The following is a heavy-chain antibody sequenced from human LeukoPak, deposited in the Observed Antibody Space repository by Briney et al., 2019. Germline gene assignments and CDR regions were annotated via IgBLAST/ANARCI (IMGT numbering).Heavy chain of an antibody. J-gene: IGHJ4*02. CDR1: GGSFSGYY. V-gene: IGHV4-34*01. CDR3: AKRPYSNRESHY. Sequence: SETLSLTCAVYGGSFSGYYWSWIRQSPGKGLEWIGEINHSGSTNYNPSLKSRVTISVDTSKNQFSLKLSSVTAADTAVYYCAKRPYSNRESHYWGQGTLVTVSS. CDR2: INHSGST. D-gene: IGHD4-11*01.